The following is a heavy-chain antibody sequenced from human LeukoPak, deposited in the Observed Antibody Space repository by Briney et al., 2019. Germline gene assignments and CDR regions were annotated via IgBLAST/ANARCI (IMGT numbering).Heavy chain of an antibody. CDR1: GGTFSSYA. CDR2: IIPIFGTA. CDR3: AGGPDFWSGYQYYFDY. V-gene: IGHV1-69*13. J-gene: IGHJ4*02. Sequence: SVKVSCKASGGTFSSYAISWVRQAPGPGLEWMGGIIPIFGTANYAQKFQGRVTITADESTSTAYMELSSLRSEDTAVYYCAGGPDFWSGYQYYFDYWDQGTLVTVSS. D-gene: IGHD3-3*01.